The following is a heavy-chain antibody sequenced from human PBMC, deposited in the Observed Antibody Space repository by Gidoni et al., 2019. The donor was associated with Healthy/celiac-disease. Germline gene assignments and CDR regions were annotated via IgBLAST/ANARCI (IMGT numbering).Heavy chain of an antibody. Sequence: PGLVKPSETLSLTCTVSGCSISSSSYYWGWIRQPPGKRLEWIGTIYYSGSTYYNPSLKSRVTISVDTSKSQFSLKLSSVTAADTAVYYCARQVGGTMVRGVIIEMDVWGQGTTVTVSS. J-gene: IGHJ6*02. CDR1: GCSISSSSYY. CDR2: IYYSGST. CDR3: ARQVGGTMVRGVIIEMDV. D-gene: IGHD3-10*01. V-gene: IGHV4-39*01.